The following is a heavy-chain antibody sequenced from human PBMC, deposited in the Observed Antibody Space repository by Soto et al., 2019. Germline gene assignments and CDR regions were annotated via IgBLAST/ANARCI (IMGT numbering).Heavy chain of an antibody. CDR3: ARGSAFVYSSFTGYLDY. V-gene: IGHV4-34*01. D-gene: IGHD6-6*01. CDR1: GGSFSGYY. J-gene: IGHJ4*02. CDR2: INHSGST. Sequence: QVQLQQWGAGLLKPSETLSLTCAVYGGSFSGYYWSWIRQPPGKGLEWIGEINHSGSTNYNPSLKSRVTISVDTSKNQLSLKLSSVTAADTAVYYCARGSAFVYSSFTGYLDYWGQGTLVTVSS.